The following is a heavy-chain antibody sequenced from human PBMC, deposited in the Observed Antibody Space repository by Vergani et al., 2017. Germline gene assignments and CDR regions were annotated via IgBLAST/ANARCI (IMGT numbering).Heavy chain of an antibody. CDR2: IKQDGSEK. J-gene: IGHJ6*02. Sequence: EVQLVESGGGLVQPGGSLRLSCAASRFTFSSYWMSWVRQAPGKGLEWVANIKQDGSEKYYADSVKGRFTISRDNSKNTLYLQMNSLRAEDTAVYYCARATGYGMDVWGQGTTVTVSS. CDR1: RFTFSSYW. V-gene: IGHV3-7*01. CDR3: ARATGYGMDV.